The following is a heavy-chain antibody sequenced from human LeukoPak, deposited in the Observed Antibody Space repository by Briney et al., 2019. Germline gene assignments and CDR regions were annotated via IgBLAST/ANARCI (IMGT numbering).Heavy chain of an antibody. V-gene: IGHV4-61*01. CDR3: ARSEGSYYAFDI. D-gene: IGHD1-26*01. CDR1: GGSISGSNYY. CDR2: IYYSGST. J-gene: IGHJ3*02. Sequence: SETLSLTCAVSGGSISGSNYYWSWIRQPPGKGLEWIGYIYYSGSTNYNPSLKSRVTISVDTSKNQFSLKLSSVTAADTAVYYCARSEGSYYAFDIWGQGTMVTVSS.